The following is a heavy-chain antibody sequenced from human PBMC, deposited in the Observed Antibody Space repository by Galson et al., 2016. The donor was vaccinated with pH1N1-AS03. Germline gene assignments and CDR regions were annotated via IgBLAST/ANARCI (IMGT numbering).Heavy chain of an antibody. CDR3: ARSTHVNEGLDF. CDR1: GFSLSTGGVH. J-gene: IGHJ4*02. Sequence: PALVKPPQTLTLTCTFSGFSLSTGGVHVAWIRQPPGKAPEWLALIFWDGETRYRPSLTSRLTITKDTSKNEVVLTMTNMDPVDTATYYCARSTHVNEGLDFWGQGTLVTVSS. CDR2: IFWDGET. D-gene: IGHD2-8*01. V-gene: IGHV2-5*02.